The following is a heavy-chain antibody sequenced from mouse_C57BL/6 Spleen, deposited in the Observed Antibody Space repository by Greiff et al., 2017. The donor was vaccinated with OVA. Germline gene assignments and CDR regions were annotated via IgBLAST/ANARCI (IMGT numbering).Heavy chain of an antibody. D-gene: IGHD1-1*01. J-gene: IGHJ4*01. Sequence: VQLQQPGAELVRPGTSVTLSCKASGYTFTSYWMHWVKQRPGQGLEWIGVIDTSDSYTNYNQKFKGKATLTVDTSSSTAYLQLSSLTSEDSAVYYCARSYYYGSSSFLYEMDYWGQGTSVTVSS. CDR3: ARSYYYGSSSFLYEMDY. CDR1: GYTFTSYW. V-gene: IGHV1-59*01. CDR2: IDTSDSYT.